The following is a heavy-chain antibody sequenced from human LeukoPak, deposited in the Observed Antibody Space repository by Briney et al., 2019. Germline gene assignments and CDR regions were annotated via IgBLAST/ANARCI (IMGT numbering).Heavy chain of an antibody. CDR2: MNPNSGNT. V-gene: IGHV1-8*01. D-gene: IGHD3-22*01. CDR3: ARHADRSSGYLYYFDY. CDR1: GYTFTSYD. Sequence: ASVKVSCKASGYTFTSYDINWVRQATGQGLEWMGWMNPNSGNTGYAQKFQGRVTMTRNTSISTAYMELSSLRSEDTAVYYCARHADRSSGYLYYFDYWGQGTLVTVSS. J-gene: IGHJ4*02.